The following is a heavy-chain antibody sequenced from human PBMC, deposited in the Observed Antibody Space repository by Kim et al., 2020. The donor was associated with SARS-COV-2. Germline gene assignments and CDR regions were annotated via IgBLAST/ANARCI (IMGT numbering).Heavy chain of an antibody. V-gene: IGHV1-2*02. J-gene: IGHJ4*02. Sequence: ASVKVSCKASGYTFTSYYIHWVRQAPGQGLEWMGWINPNSGTTNYAQKFQGRVTMTRDTSISTAYMELSRLRSDDTAVYYCARVGYSSPFDYWGQGTMVTVSS. D-gene: IGHD2-15*01. CDR2: INPNSGTT. CDR3: ARVGYSSPFDY. CDR1: GYTFTSYY.